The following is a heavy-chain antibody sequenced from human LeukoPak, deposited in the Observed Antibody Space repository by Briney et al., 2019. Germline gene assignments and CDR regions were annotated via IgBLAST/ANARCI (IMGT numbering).Heavy chain of an antibody. V-gene: IGHV3-33*01. Sequence: GRSLRLSCAASGFTFSTYGVHWVRQAPGKGLEWVAVIWYDGGNKYYSDSVKGRFTISRDNSKNTVSLQMNSLRAEDTAVYYCARGQYSPDYWGQGTVVTVSS. CDR3: ARGQYSPDY. D-gene: IGHD2-15*01. CDR2: IWYDGGNK. J-gene: IGHJ4*02. CDR1: GFTFSTYG.